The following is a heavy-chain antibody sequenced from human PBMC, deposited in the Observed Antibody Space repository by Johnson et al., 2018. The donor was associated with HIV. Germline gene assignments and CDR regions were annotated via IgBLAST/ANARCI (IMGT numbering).Heavy chain of an antibody. CDR1: GFTFSDYS. V-gene: IGHV3-30*01. D-gene: IGHD1-1*01. CDR3: ARDFVGGVPQGAFDI. J-gene: IGHJ3*02. Sequence: QVQLVESGGNVVQPGRSQRLSCAASGFTFSDYSMHWVRQAPGKGLEWVAIISNDGSNTYFADSVRGRFTISRDNSKNTLYLQMNSLRAEDTAVYYCARDFVGGVPQGAFDIWGQGTMVTVSS. CDR2: ISNDGSNT.